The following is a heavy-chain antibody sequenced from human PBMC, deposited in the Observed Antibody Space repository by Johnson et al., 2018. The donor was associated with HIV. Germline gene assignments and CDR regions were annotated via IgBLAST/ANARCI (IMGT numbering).Heavy chain of an antibody. Sequence: QVQLVESGGGVVQPGEYLRLSCAASGFIFSNYGVHWVRQAPGKGLEWVAFIQNDGTNKYYADFVKGRFTISRDNSRNTVYLQMTNLRTEETAVYYCAKGEAQEGWIQLGSYAFDFWGRGTMVTVSS. D-gene: IGHD5-12*01. CDR3: AKGEAQEGWIQLGSYAFDF. CDR2: IQNDGTNK. CDR1: GFIFSNYG. J-gene: IGHJ3*01. V-gene: IGHV3-30*02.